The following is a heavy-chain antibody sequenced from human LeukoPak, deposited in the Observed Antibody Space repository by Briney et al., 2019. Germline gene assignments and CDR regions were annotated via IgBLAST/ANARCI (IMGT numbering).Heavy chain of an antibody. CDR3: ARAAYDSSGYLTL. V-gene: IGHV3-33*01. D-gene: IGHD3-22*01. Sequence: GRSLRLSCAASGFTFRSYGMHWVRQAPGKGLEWVAVIWYDGSNKYHADSVKGRFTISRDNSKNKLYLQMNSLRAEDTAVYYCARAAYDSSGYLTLWGQGTLVTVSS. CDR2: IWYDGSNK. CDR1: GFTFRSYG. J-gene: IGHJ4*02.